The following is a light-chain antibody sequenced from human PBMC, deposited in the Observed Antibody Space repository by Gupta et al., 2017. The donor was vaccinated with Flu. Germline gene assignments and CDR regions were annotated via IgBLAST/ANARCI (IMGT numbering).Light chain of an antibody. Sequence: RVPPGPLPSISCRSSQSLVYSDGSTYLSWFQQRPAQSPRRLIYKVSTRDSGVPDRFSGSGSGTDFTLKISRVEAEDAGVYYCMQATHWYSFGQGTKLEIK. CDR2: KVS. CDR3: MQATHWYS. J-gene: IGKJ2*03. V-gene: IGKV2-30*01. CDR1: QSLVYSDGSTY.